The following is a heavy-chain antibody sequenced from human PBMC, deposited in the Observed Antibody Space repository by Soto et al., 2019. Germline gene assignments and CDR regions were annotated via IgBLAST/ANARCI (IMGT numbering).Heavy chain of an antibody. V-gene: IGHV4-59*01. CDR2: IYYSGST. CDR3: ARDSLRQGVFDY. J-gene: IGHJ4*02. CDR1: GGSISSYY. Sequence: SETLSLTCTVSGGSISSYYWSWIRQPPGKGLEWIGYIYYSGSTNYNPSLKSRVTISVDTSKNQFSLQLSSVTAADTAVYYCARDSLRQGVFDYWGQGTLVTVSS.